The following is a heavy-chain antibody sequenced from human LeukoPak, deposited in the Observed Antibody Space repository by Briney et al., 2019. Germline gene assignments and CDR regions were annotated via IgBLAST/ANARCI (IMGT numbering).Heavy chain of an antibody. V-gene: IGHV3-48*03. D-gene: IGHD6-13*01. CDR1: GFTFSSYE. Sequence: GGSLRLSCAASGFTFSSYEMNWVRQAPGKGLEWVSYISSSGSTIYYADSVKDRFTISRDNAKNSLYLQMNSLRAEDTAVYYCAKDTPRKSIAAARGDAFGIWGQGTMVTVSS. J-gene: IGHJ3*02. CDR2: ISSSGSTI. CDR3: AKDTPRKSIAAARGDAFGI.